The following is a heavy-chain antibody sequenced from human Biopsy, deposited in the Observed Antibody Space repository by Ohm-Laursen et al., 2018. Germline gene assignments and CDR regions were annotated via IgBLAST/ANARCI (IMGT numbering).Heavy chain of an antibody. CDR2: IYYTGHA. CDR1: GGSIKSYY. V-gene: IGHV4-59*07. Sequence: SDTLSFTWTVSGGSIKSYYWNWIRQSPGKGLEWIGFIYYTGHANYNPSLKSRATISVDTSKNQFSLKVISVTAADTAVYYCARLTGDPSYWGQGMLVTVSS. D-gene: IGHD7-27*01. CDR3: ARLTGDPSY. J-gene: IGHJ4*02.